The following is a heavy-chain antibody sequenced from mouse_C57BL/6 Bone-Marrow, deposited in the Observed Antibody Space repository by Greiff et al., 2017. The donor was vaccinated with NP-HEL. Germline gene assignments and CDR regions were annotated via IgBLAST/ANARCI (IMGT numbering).Heavy chain of an antibody. J-gene: IGHJ2*01. Sequence: LQQSGAELVKPGASVKLSCKASGYTFTSYWMHWVKQRPGQGLEWIGMIHPNSGSTNYNEKFKSKATLTVDKSSSTAYMQLSSLTSEDSAVYYCARRYYDYDGDYWGQGTTLTVSS. CDR2: IHPNSGST. CDR1: GYTFTSYW. V-gene: IGHV1-64*01. D-gene: IGHD2-4*01. CDR3: ARRYYDYDGDY.